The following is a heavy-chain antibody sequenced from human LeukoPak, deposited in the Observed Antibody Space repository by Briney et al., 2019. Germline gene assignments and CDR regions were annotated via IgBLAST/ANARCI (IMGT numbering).Heavy chain of an antibody. CDR2: INPNSGGT. CDR1: GYTFTGYY. Sequence: GASVKVSCKASGYTFTGYYMLWVRQAPGQGLEWMGRINPNSGGTNYAQKFQGRVTMTRDTSISTAYMELSRLRSDDTAVYYCARHRRYSSSYYNWFDPWGQGTLVTVSS. CDR3: ARHRRYSSSYYNWFDP. V-gene: IGHV1-2*06. D-gene: IGHD6-13*01. J-gene: IGHJ5*02.